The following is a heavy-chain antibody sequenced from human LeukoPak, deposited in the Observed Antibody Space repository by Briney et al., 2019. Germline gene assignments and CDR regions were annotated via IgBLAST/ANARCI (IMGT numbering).Heavy chain of an antibody. CDR2: ISSSSGAT. D-gene: IGHD6-13*01. V-gene: IGHV3-48*04. Sequence: PGGSLRLSCTASGFTFSNYNMNWVRQAPGKGLEWVSYISSSSGATYYADSVKGRFTISRDNAKNSLYLQMNSLRAEDTVVYYCARVEAAAGTHYFDYWGQGTLVTVSS. CDR1: GFTFSNYN. J-gene: IGHJ4*02. CDR3: ARVEAAAGTHYFDY.